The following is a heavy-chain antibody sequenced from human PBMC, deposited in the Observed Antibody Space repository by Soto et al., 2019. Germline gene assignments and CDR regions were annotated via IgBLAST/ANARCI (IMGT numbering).Heavy chain of an antibody. Sequence: GASVKVSCKASGYTFTSYGISWVRQAPGQGLEWMGWISAYNGNTNYAQKLQGRVTMTTDTSTSTAYMELRSLRSDDTAVYYCAVQPGSSSWYMSSDYYFDYWGKGTLVTVSS. CDR1: GYTFTSYG. J-gene: IGHJ4*02. CDR2: ISAYNGNT. D-gene: IGHD6-13*01. V-gene: IGHV1-18*01. CDR3: AVQPGSSSWYMSSDYYFDY.